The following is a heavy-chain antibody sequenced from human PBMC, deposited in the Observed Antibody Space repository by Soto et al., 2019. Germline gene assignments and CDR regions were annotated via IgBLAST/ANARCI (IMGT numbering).Heavy chain of an antibody. J-gene: IGHJ4*02. D-gene: IGHD3-10*01. Sequence: PSETLSLTCTISGGSLSVYYWSWIRQSPGKGLEWLAFIYNTGSTNYNPYLKSRLTISIGTSRNDFYLNLRSVTAADTAVYYYARLRYYGSGSFPIMEYWGQGTLVTVSS. CDR2: IYNTGST. CDR3: ARLRYYGSGSFPIMEY. CDR1: GGSLSVYY. V-gene: IGHV4-59*01.